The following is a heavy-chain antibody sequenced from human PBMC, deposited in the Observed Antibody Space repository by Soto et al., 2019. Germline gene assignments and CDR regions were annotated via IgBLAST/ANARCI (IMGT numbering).Heavy chain of an antibody. CDR2: INAHSGDT. V-gene: IGHV1-2*04. CDR1: GYTFTGYY. D-gene: IGHD3-3*01. J-gene: IGHJ6*02. CDR3: ARDKRMDDFWSGYSYSHYYYNGMDV. Sequence: ASVKVSCKASGYTFTGYYMHWVRQAPGQGLEWMGWINAHSGDTTYAQKFQGWVTMTRDTSISTAYMELSRLRPDDTAVYYCARDKRMDDFWSGYSYSHYYYNGMDVWGQGTTVTVSS.